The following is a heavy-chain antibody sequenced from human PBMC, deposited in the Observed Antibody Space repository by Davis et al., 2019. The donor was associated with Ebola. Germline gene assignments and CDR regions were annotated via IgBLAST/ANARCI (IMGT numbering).Heavy chain of an antibody. J-gene: IGHJ4*02. CDR2: INPSGGST. D-gene: IGHD2-15*01. CDR1: GYTFTSYY. CDR3: AHLGPQRYCSGGGCHGYLDY. Sequence: ASVKVSCKSSGYTFTSYYMHWVRQAPGQGLEWMGIINPSGGSTSYAQKFQGRVTITADESTRTAYMELNGLRSEDTAVYYCAHLGPQRYCSGGGCHGYLDYWGQGTLVTVSS. V-gene: IGHV1-46*01.